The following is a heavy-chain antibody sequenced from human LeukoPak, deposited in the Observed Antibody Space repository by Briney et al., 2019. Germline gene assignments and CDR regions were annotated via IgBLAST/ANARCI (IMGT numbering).Heavy chain of an antibody. CDR2: IRYDGGNK. Sequence: GGSLRLSCAASGFTFSSYGMHWVRQAPGKGLEWVAFIRYDGGNKYYADSVKGRFTISRDNSKNTLYLQMNSLRAEDTAVYYCAKDLRFLEGTNWGQGTLVTVSS. J-gene: IGHJ4*02. D-gene: IGHD3-3*01. V-gene: IGHV3-30*02. CDR1: GFTFSSYG. CDR3: AKDLRFLEGTN.